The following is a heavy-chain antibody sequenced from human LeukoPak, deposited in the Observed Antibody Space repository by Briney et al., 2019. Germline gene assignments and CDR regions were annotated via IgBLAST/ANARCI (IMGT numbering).Heavy chain of an antibody. CDR3: ARAFNYYYMDV. Sequence: GGSLRLSCAASGFTFRTSGMNWVRQAPGKWLEWVSYISSSGSTIYYADSVKGRFTISRDNAKNTLYLQMNSLRAEDTAVYYCARAFNYYYMDVWGKGTTVTVSS. J-gene: IGHJ6*03. CDR2: ISSSGSTI. CDR1: GFTFRTSG. V-gene: IGHV3-48*04.